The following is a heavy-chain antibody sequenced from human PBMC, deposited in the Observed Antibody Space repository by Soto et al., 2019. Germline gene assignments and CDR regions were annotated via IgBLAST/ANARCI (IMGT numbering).Heavy chain of an antibody. D-gene: IGHD2-2*01. CDR3: ARDRPWDCSSSNYCYYYGLDV. V-gene: IGHV4-59*02. CDR2: INNSGIT. CDR1: DGSVSSDH. Sequence: SETLSLTCNVSDGSVSSDHWGWIRQPPGKGLEWIGKINNSGITNYNPSLKSRATISVDTSKNQFSLKLTSVTAADTAVYYCARDRPWDCSSSNYCYYYGLDVWGQGTTVTVSS. J-gene: IGHJ6*02.